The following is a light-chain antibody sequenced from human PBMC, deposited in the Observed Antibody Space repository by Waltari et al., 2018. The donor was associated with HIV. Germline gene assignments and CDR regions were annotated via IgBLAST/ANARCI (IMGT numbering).Light chain of an antibody. CDR2: DAS. V-gene: IGKV3-11*01. Sequence: EIVLTQSPATLSLSPGERATLSCRASQSVSSYLAWYQQKPGKAPRLLIYDASNRATGIPARFSGSGSGTDFTLTISSLEPEDFAVYYCQQRYTFGPGTKVDIK. CDR1: QSVSSY. J-gene: IGKJ3*01. CDR3: QQRYT.